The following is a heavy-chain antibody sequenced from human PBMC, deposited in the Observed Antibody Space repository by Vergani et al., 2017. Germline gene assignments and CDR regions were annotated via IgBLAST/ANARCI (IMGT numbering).Heavy chain of an antibody. D-gene: IGHD1-14*01. CDR2: INRGSTT. J-gene: IGHJ4*02. Sequence: EVQLVESRGVLVQPGGSLRLSCAASGFTVSSNEMSWVRQAPGKGLEWVSSINRGSTTYYADSVKGRFTISRDNSKNTVFLQMNSLRAEDTAVYYCAKEGRSGITPFVADWGQGTLVTVSS. CDR3: AKEGRSGITPFVAD. CDR1: GFTVSSNE. V-gene: IGHV3-38-3*01.